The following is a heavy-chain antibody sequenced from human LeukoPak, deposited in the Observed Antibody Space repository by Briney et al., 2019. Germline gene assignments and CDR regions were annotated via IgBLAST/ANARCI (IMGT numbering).Heavy chain of an antibody. CDR1: GFTFDDYA. D-gene: IGHD5-18*01. V-gene: IGHV3-9*01. CDR2: FNWKSGSI. CDR3: ARGYSYGTLDY. J-gene: IGHJ4*02. Sequence: PGRSLRLSCTASGFTFDDYAIHWVRQAPGKGLEWVSGFNWKSGSIGYADSVKGRFTISRDNAKNSLYLQMTSLRAEDTALYYCARGYSYGTLDYWGQGTLVTVSS.